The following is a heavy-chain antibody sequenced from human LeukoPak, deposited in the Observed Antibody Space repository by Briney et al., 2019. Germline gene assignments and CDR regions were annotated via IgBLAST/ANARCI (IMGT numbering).Heavy chain of an antibody. V-gene: IGHV1-24*01. CDR3: ATGPGGQWLVHGLFDY. Sequence: GASVKVSCKVSGYTLTELSMHWVRQAPGKGLEWMGGFDPEDGETIYGQKFQGRVTMTEDTSTDTAYMELSSLRSEDTAVYYCATGPGGQWLVHGLFDYWGQGTLVTVSS. CDR2: FDPEDGET. D-gene: IGHD6-19*01. CDR1: GYTLTELS. J-gene: IGHJ4*02.